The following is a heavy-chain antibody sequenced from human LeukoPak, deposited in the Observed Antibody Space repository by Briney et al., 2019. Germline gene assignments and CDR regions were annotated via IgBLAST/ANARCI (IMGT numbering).Heavy chain of an antibody. CDR1: GGSISSYY. D-gene: IGHD3-22*01. V-gene: IGHV4-59*01. Sequence: SETLSLTCTVFGGSISSYYWSWIRQPPGKGLEWIGYIYYSGSTNYNPSLKSRVTISVDTSKNQFSLKLSSVTAADTAVYYCARVVYSSGYSYYFDYWGQGTLVTVSS. CDR3: ARVVYSSGYSYYFDY. CDR2: IYYSGST. J-gene: IGHJ4*02.